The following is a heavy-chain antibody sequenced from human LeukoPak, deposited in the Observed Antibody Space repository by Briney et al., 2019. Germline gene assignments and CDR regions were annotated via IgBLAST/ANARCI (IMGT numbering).Heavy chain of an antibody. CDR1: EFTFSSYR. CDR2: ISSSSSTI. CDR3: ASDFWSGYYFSF. J-gene: IGHJ4*02. Sequence: GGSLRLSCAASEFTFSSYRMTWVRQAPGKGLEWLSYISSSSSTIYYADSVKGRFTISRDNGKNSLYLQMNSLRAEDTAVYFCASDFWSGYYFSFWGQGTLVTVSS. V-gene: IGHV3-48*01. D-gene: IGHD3-3*01.